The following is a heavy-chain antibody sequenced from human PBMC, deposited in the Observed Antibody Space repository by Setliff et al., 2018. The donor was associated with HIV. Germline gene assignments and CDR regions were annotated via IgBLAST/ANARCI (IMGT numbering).Heavy chain of an antibody. Sequence: GESLKISCKGFGYSFSDNWIGWVRRMPGKGLEWMGVIYPDDSATRYSPSFQGQVTISADKSINTAYLRWRSLRASDTAIYFCAKHGFERKSPYNWFDSWGQGTLVTVSS. CDR1: GYSFSDNW. CDR2: IYPDDSAT. D-gene: IGHD3-16*01. V-gene: IGHV5-51*01. J-gene: IGHJ5*01. CDR3: AKHGFERKSPYNWFDS.